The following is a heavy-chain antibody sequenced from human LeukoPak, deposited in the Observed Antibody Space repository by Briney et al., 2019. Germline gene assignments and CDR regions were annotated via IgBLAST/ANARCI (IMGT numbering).Heavy chain of an antibody. CDR3: AGWARQQLVPMEDY. CDR2: IIPILGIA. Sequence: ASVKVSCKASGGTFSSYTISWVRQAPGQGLEWMGRIIPILGIANYAQQFQGRVTMTADKSTSTAYMELSSLRSEDTAVYYCAGWARQQLVPMEDYWGQGTLVTVSS. D-gene: IGHD6-13*01. V-gene: IGHV1-69*02. CDR1: GGTFSSYT. J-gene: IGHJ4*02.